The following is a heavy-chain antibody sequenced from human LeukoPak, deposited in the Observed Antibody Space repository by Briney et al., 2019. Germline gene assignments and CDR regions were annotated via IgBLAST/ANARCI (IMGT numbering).Heavy chain of an antibody. D-gene: IGHD6-19*01. CDR1: GFTFDDYA. CDR3: AKDERQWLATDY. CDR2: ISWNSGSI. J-gene: IGHJ4*02. Sequence: GGSLRLSCAASGFTFDDYAMHWVRQAPGKGLEWVSGISWNSGSIGYADSVKGRFTISRDNSKNTLYLQMNSLRAEDTAVYYCAKDERQWLATDYWGQGTLVTVSS. V-gene: IGHV3-9*01.